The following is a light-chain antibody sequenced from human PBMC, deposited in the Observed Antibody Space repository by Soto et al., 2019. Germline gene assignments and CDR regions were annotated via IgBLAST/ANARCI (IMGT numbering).Light chain of an antibody. V-gene: IGKV1-39*01. CDR2: GAS. Sequence: DIQMTQSPSSLSASVGDRVTITCRASQPINKFLNWFQHKPGEAPKRLIYGASILQDGVPSRFSGSGSGTDYTLTISGLQTDDFGTYYCQQSHRVPLTFGGGTKVE. J-gene: IGKJ4*01. CDR1: QPINKF. CDR3: QQSHRVPLT.